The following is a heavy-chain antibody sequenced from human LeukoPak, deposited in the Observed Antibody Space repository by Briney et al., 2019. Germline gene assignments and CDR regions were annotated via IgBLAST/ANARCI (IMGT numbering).Heavy chain of an antibody. CDR1: GYTFSSYG. J-gene: IGHJ3*02. V-gene: IGHV1-18*01. CDR2: ISVYNGDT. Sequence: ASVKVSCKASGYTFSSYGISWVRQAPGQGLEWMGWISVYNGDTNYAQKLQGRVTMTTDTSTSTAYMELRSLRSDDTAVYYCARWNRFLPDAFDIWGQGTMVTVSS. CDR3: ARWNRFLPDAFDI. D-gene: IGHD1-1*01.